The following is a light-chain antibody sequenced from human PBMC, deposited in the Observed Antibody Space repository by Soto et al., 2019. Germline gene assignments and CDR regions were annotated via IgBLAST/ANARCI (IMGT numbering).Light chain of an antibody. V-gene: IGKV3-20*01. CDR1: QSVSSSY. J-gene: IGKJ1*01. CDR2: GVS. CDR3: QHYNTYPWT. Sequence: EIVLTQSPGTLSLSPGERATLSCRASQSVSSSYLAWYQQKPGQAPRLLIHGVSTRATGIPDRFSGSGSGTDFTLTISRLEPEDFAVYYCQHYNTYPWTFGQGTKVEIK.